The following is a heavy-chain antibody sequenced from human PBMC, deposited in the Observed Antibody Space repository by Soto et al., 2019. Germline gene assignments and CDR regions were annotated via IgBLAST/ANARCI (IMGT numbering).Heavy chain of an antibody. Sequence: GGSLRLSCAASGFTFSSYSMNWVRQAPGKGLEWVSYISSSSSTIYYADSVKSRFTISRDNAKNSLYLQMNSLRDEDTAVYYCARVIAARLVYYYYGMDVWGQGTTVTVSS. CDR2: ISSSSSTI. CDR1: GFTFSSYS. CDR3: ARVIAARLVYYYYGMDV. D-gene: IGHD6-6*01. J-gene: IGHJ6*02. V-gene: IGHV3-48*02.